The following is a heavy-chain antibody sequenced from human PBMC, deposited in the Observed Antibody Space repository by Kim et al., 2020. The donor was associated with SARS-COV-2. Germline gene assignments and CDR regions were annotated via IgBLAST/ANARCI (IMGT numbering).Heavy chain of an antibody. CDR1: GYTFTGYY. D-gene: IGHD1-7*01. CDR3: ARDGPPLELLGGYYYGMDV. J-gene: IGHJ6*02. CDR2: INPNSGGT. Sequence: ASVKVSCKASGYTFTGYYMHWVRQAPGQGLEWMGWINPNSGGTNYAQKFQGRVTMTRDTSISTAYMELSRLRSDDTAVYYCARDGPPLELLGGYYYGMDVRGQGTTVTVSS. V-gene: IGHV1-2*02.